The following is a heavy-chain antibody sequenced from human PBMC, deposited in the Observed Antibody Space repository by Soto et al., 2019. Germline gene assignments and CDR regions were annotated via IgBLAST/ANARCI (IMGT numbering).Heavy chain of an antibody. V-gene: IGHV3-21*01. D-gene: IGHD1-1*01. J-gene: IGHJ4*02. CDR2: ISSNSAYI. CDR1: GFTFRSFT. Sequence: GGSLRLSCAASGFTFRSFTMNWVRQAPGKGLEWVSTISSNSAYIYYTDALRGRFTISRDNAKNSLHLQMNSLRAKDTAAYYCARLTGIPEIAPLEEDNWGQGTLVTVSS. CDR3: ARLTGIPEIAPLEEDN.